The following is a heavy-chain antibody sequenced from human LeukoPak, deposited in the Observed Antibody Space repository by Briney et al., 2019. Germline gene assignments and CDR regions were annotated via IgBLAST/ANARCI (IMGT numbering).Heavy chain of an antibody. V-gene: IGHV1-18*01. D-gene: IGHD3-10*01. CDR3: ARDSLYYGSGSYLGFDP. CDR2: ISGYNGNT. CDR1: GYTFTRYG. J-gene: IGHJ5*02. Sequence: ASVNVSCKASGYTFTRYGISWVGQAPGQGLEWMGWISGYNGNTNYAEKLQGRVTMTTDTSTSTVYMELRSLRSDDTAVYYCARDSLYYGSGSYLGFDPWGQGTLVTVSS.